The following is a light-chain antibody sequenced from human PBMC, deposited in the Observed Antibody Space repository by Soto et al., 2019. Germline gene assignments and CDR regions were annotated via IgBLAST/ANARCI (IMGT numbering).Light chain of an antibody. V-gene: IGKV3-15*01. Sequence: EIEMTQSPATRSLAPGERVTLSCRASESVSTNLAWYQQKAGQAPRLLIYGASTRATGIPARFSGSGSGTEFTLTISSLQSEDFAVYYCQQYNNWPQTFGQGTKVDIK. CDR1: ESVSTN. CDR2: GAS. CDR3: QQYNNWPQT. J-gene: IGKJ1*01.